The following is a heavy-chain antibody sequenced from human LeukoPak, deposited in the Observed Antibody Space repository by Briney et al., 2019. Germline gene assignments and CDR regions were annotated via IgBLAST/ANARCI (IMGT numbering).Heavy chain of an antibody. D-gene: IGHD6-19*01. Sequence: PGGSLRLSCAASGFSFSDYYMSWLRQAPGKGLEWVSVIYSGGSTYYADSVKGRFTISRDNSKNTLYLQMNSLRAEDTAVYYCTPSIAVAGSLDYWGQGTLVTVSS. CDR1: GFSFSDYY. J-gene: IGHJ4*02. CDR3: TPSIAVAGSLDY. V-gene: IGHV3-53*01. CDR2: IYSGGST.